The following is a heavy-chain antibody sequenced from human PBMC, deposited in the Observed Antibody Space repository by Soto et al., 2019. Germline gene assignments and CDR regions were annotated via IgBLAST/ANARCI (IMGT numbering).Heavy chain of an antibody. CDR1: GYTFTTYD. J-gene: IGHJ6*02. CDR2: ISTYNGNT. Sequence: ASVKVSCKASGYTFTTYDISWVRQAPGQRLEWMGRISTYNGNTNYPQSLQGRLTMATDTSTTTAYMELRSLRSDDTAVYYCARDPYHVLMVNAPNLYGMDVWGQGTTVTVSS. CDR3: ARDPYHVLMVNAPNLYGMDV. V-gene: IGHV1-18*01. D-gene: IGHD2-8*01.